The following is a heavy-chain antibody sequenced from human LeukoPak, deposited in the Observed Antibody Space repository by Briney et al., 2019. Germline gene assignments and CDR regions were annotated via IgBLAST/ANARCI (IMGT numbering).Heavy chain of an antibody. D-gene: IGHD2-15*01. J-gene: IGHJ4*02. Sequence: PGGSLRLSCAASGFTFSSYRMSWVRQAPGKGLEWVANIKQDGSEKYYVDSVKGRFTISRDNAKNSLYLQMNSLRAEDTAVYYCAREVVVADYFDYWGQGTLVTVSS. CDR3: AREVVVADYFDY. CDR2: IKQDGSEK. V-gene: IGHV3-7*01. CDR1: GFTFSSYR.